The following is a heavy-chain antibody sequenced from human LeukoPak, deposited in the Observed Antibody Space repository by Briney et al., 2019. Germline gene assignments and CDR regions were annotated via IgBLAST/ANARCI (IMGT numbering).Heavy chain of an antibody. J-gene: IGHJ4*02. D-gene: IGHD6-19*01. Sequence: PSETLSLTCTVSGDSITNGYYWGWIRQPPGKGLEWIGSIYQSGNTFYNPSLKSRVTMSVDTSKNQFSLRMNSLTAADTAVYYCARDPRGSGWVLDHWGQGILVTVSS. V-gene: IGHV4-38-2*02. CDR1: GDSITNGYY. CDR3: ARDPRGSGWVLDH. CDR2: IYQSGNT.